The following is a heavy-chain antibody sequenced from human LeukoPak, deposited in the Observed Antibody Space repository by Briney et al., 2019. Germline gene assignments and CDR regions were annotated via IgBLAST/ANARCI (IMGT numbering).Heavy chain of an antibody. D-gene: IGHD3-22*01. CDR3: ARAPGSSGYYVYYFDY. J-gene: IGHJ4*02. CDR2: IYYSGST. V-gene: IGHV4-30-4*01. Sequence: NWVRQAPGKGLEWIGYIYYSGSTYYSPSLKSRVTISVDASKNQFSLKLSSVTAADTAVYYCARAPGSSGYYVYYFDYWGQGTLVTVSS.